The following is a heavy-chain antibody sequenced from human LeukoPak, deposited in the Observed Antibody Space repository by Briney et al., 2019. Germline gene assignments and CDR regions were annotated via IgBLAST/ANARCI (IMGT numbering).Heavy chain of an antibody. D-gene: IGHD3-9*01. CDR3: ARDTRYFDWLSPPLDAFDI. CDR1: GFTFSTYS. V-gene: IGHV3-21*01. J-gene: IGHJ3*02. Sequence: GGSLRLSCVDSGFTFSTYSMNWVRQAPGKGLEWVSSISSSSSYIYYADSVKGRFTISRDNAKNSLYLQMNSLRAEDTAVYYCARDTRYFDWLSPPLDAFDIWGQGTMVTVSS. CDR2: ISSSSSYI.